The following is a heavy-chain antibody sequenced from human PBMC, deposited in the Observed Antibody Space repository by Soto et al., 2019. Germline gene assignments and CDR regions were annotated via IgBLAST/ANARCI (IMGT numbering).Heavy chain of an antibody. CDR3: ARERRYDFWSGYYKNDNWFDP. D-gene: IGHD3-3*01. Sequence: SETLSLTCTVSGGSISSSSYYWGWIRQPPGKGLEWIGSIYYSGSTYYNPSLKSRVTISVDTSKNQFSLKLSSVTAADTAVYYCARERRYDFWSGYYKNDNWFDPWGQGTLVTVSS. V-gene: IGHV4-39*07. CDR1: GGSISSSSYY. CDR2: IYYSGST. J-gene: IGHJ5*02.